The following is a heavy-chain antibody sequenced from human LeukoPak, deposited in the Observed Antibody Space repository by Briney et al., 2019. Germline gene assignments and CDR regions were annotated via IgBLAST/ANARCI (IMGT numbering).Heavy chain of an antibody. CDR3: ARKRGSAALGYYYYGMDV. D-gene: IGHD2-15*01. Sequence: PGGSLRLSCAASGFTFSSHSMNWVRQAPGKGLEWVSYISSSSSTIYYADSVKGRFTISRDNSKNTLYLQMNSLRAEDTAVYYRARKRGSAALGYYYYGMDVWGQGTTVTVSS. J-gene: IGHJ6*02. CDR2: ISSSSSTI. V-gene: IGHV3-48*01. CDR1: GFTFSSHS.